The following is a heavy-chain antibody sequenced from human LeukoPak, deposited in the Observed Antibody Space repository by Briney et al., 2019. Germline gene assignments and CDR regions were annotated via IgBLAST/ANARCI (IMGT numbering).Heavy chain of an antibody. CDR1: GYTFTSYG. CDR3: ARDPNYYYDSSGYDYFDY. V-gene: IGHV1-18*01. D-gene: IGHD3-22*01. Sequence: VASVKVSCKASGYTFTSYGISWVRQAPGQGLEWMGWISAYNGNTNYAQKLQGRVTMTTDTSTSTAYMELRSLRSDDTAVYYCARDPNYYYDSSGYDYFDYWGQGTLVTVSS. J-gene: IGHJ4*02. CDR2: ISAYNGNT.